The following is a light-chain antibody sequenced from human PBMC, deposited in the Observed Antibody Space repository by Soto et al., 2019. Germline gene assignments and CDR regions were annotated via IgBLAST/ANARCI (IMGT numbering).Light chain of an antibody. Sequence: EIVLTQSPGTLSLSPGEEATLSCRASQSVDSNYLAWYQQKPGQTPRLIIYDASSRATGIPDRFSGSGSGTDFYLTISRLEPEDFAVYYCQQYDGSPLYTFGQGTKVDIK. CDR2: DAS. CDR3: QQYDGSPLYT. CDR1: QSVDSNY. V-gene: IGKV3-20*01. J-gene: IGKJ2*01.